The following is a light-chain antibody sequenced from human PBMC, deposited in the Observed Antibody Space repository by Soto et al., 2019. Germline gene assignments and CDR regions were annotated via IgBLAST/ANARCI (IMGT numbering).Light chain of an antibody. Sequence: DIQMTQSPSSLFASVGDRVTVTCRASQTINNFLNWYHQKPGKAPKLLIYGASSLQSGVPSRFSGTRSGTDFTLIISDLQAEDFATYYCQQTYSPLRTFGQGTRVEIK. V-gene: IGKV1-39*01. CDR3: QQTYSPLRT. J-gene: IGKJ1*01. CDR1: QTINNF. CDR2: GAS.